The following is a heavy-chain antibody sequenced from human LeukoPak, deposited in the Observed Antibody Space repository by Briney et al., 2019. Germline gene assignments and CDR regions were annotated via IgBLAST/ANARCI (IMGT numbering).Heavy chain of an antibody. J-gene: IGHJ6*02. CDR2: ISKSGDHT. Sequence: GGSLRLSCAVSGLTFNNYAMSWVRQAPGKGLEWVSAISKSGDHTYYAASAKGRFTIYRDNSKNTQYLQMNSLRAEDTAVYYCATSWGPDTSAFRWGRDGMGVWGQGTTVIVS. CDR3: ATSWGPDTSAFRWGRDGMGV. D-gene: IGHD3-16*01. V-gene: IGHV3-23*01. CDR1: GLTFNNYA.